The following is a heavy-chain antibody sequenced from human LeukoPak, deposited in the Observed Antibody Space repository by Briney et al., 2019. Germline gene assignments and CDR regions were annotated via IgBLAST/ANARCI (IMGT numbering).Heavy chain of an antibody. CDR2: IYPGDSGT. CDR1: EYSFNVYW. V-gene: IGHV5-51*01. D-gene: IGHD2-21*02. CDR3: ARLGCGDDCYSIGYFDY. J-gene: IGHJ4*02. Sequence: PGESLKISCEASEYSFNVYWIGWVRQTPGKGLEWMGIIYPGDSGTRYSPSFEGQVTISADKSISTAYLQWSSLKASDTAIYYCARLGCGDDCYSIGYFDYWGQGTLVTVSS.